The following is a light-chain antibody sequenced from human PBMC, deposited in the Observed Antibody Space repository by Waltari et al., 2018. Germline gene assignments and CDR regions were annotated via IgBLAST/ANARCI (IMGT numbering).Light chain of an antibody. CDR3: MQATHWPLT. J-gene: IGKJ1*01. CDR2: KVS. V-gene: IGKV2-30*02. Sequence: DVVLTQSPPSLPVSPGQPASIPCRSSQSLVHTDGHTYLNWFQQRPGQSPRRLIYKVSNRDSGVPDRFSGSGSGTDFTLKISRVEAEDVGIYYCMQATHWPLTFGQGTKVEIK. CDR1: QSLVHTDGHTY.